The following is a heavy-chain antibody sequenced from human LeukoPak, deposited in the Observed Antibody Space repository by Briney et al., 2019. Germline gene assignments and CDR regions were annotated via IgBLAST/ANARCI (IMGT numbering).Heavy chain of an antibody. D-gene: IGHD4-17*01. CDR2: ISSSSSYI. Sequence: GGSLRLSCAASGFTFSSYSMNWVRQAPGKGLEWVSSISSSSSYIYYADSVEGRFTISRDNAKNTLYLQMSSLRVEDTAVYYCARDSGDGDYDYWGQGALVTVSS. V-gene: IGHV3-21*04. J-gene: IGHJ4*02. CDR1: GFTFSSYS. CDR3: ARDSGDGDYDY.